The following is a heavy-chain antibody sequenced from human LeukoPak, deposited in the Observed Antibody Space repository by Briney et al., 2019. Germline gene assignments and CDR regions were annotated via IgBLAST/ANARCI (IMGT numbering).Heavy chain of an antibody. Sequence: GGSLRLSCAASGFTFSSYGIHWVRQAPGKGLEWVAVISYDGSNKFYADSVKGRFTISRDNSKNTLFLQMGSLRAEDMAVYYCARDGFRQYYDILTGYWLDPWGQGTLVTVSS. CDR2: ISYDGSNK. D-gene: IGHD3-9*01. J-gene: IGHJ5*02. V-gene: IGHV3-30*03. CDR3: ARDGFRQYYDILTGYWLDP. CDR1: GFTFSSYG.